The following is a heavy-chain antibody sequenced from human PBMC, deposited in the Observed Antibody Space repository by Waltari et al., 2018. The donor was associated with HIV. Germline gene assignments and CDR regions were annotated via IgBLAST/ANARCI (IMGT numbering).Heavy chain of an antibody. V-gene: IGHV1-18*04. D-gene: IGHD5-18*01. CDR3: AGVNSGMVPFYYGMDV. Sequence: QVPLVQSGAEVKTPGASLRVSCQASGYSFSSHGIRWVRQAPGQGREWMGWIKLYSDYKNYVQKLDDRVTMTPDTSTNTVYMEVGSLRTDDTAVYYCAGVNSGMVPFYYGMDVWGQGTSVTVSS. CDR1: GYSFSSHG. J-gene: IGHJ6*02. CDR2: IKLYSDYK.